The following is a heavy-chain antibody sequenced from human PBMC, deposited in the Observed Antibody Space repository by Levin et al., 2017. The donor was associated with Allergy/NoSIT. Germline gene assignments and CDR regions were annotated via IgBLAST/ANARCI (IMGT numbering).Heavy chain of an antibody. CDR2: ISWNSGTI. CDR3: AKGRYCGSNRCPSFGHGMDG. D-gene: IGHD2-2*01. J-gene: IGHJ6*02. CDR1: GFSIKDYA. Sequence: PGGSLRLSCAASGFSIKDYAMHWVRQVPGKGLEWVSGISWNSGTIGYADSVKGRFTISRDNAKNSLYLQMNSLRAEDTALYFCAKGRYCGSNRCPSFGHGMDGWGQGTTVTVSS. V-gene: IGHV3-9*01.